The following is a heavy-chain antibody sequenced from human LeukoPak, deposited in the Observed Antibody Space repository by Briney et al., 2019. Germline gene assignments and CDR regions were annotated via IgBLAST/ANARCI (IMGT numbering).Heavy chain of an antibody. CDR2: IYPGDSDT. V-gene: IGHV5-51*01. CDR3: ARHARIAARSVAFDI. J-gene: IGHJ3*02. CDR1: GYSFTSYW. Sequence: GESLKISCKGSGYSFTSYWIGWVRQMPGKGLEWMGIIYPGDSDTRYSPSFQGQVTISADKSIGTAYLQWSSLKASDTAMYYCARHARIAARSVAFDIWGQGTMVTVSS. D-gene: IGHD6-6*01.